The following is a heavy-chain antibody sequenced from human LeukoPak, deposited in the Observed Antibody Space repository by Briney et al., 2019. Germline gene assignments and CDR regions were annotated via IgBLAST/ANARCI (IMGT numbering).Heavy chain of an antibody. D-gene: IGHD3-10*01. CDR1: GFTFSSYA. CDR2: ISGSGGST. V-gene: IGHV3-23*01. Sequence: GASLRLSCAASGFTFSSYAMSWVRQAPGKGLERVSAISGSGGSTYYADSVKGRFTISRDNSKNTLYLQMNSLRAEDTAVYYCAKGITITFDYWGQGTLVTVSS. CDR3: AKGITITFDY. J-gene: IGHJ4*02.